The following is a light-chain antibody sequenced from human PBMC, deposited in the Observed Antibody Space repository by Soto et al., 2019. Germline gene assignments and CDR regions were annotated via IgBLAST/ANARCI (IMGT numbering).Light chain of an antibody. CDR1: QDVGRH. CDR3: QQFNVWPRT. J-gene: IGKJ1*01. V-gene: IGKV3-15*01. CDR2: GAS. Sequence: ERVLTQSPAALSVSPGERATLSCRAAQDVGRHLAWYQQKPGQAPRLLIYGASTRATGVPSRFSGNGSGTEFTLTISSLQAEDFAVYYCQQFNVWPRTFGQGTKVDI.